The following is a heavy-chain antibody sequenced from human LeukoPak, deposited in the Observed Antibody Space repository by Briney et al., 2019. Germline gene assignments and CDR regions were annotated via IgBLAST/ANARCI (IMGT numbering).Heavy chain of an antibody. CDR3: ARQMGTTVLTPADY. V-gene: IGHV3-30-3*01. D-gene: IGHD4-23*01. CDR2: ISYDGSDK. J-gene: IGHJ4*02. CDR1: GFTFSTYA. Sequence: PGGSLRLSCAASGFTFSTYAMHWVRQAPGKGLEWVSVISYDGSDKYYADSVKGRFTISRDNSKNTLYLQMNSLRPEDTAVYSCARQMGTTVLTPADYWGQGTLVTVSS.